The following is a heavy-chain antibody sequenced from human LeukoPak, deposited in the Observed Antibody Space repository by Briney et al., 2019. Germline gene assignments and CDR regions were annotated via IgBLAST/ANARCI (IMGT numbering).Heavy chain of an antibody. V-gene: IGHV4-34*01. CDR3: AREKTGLDGMDV. CDR1: GGSFSGYY. Sequence: PETLSLTCAVYGGSFSGYYWSWIRQPPGKGLEWIGEINHSGSTNYNPSLKSRVTISVDTSKNQFSLKLSSVTAADTAVYYCAREKTGLDGMDVWGQGTTVTVSS. CDR2: INHSGST. J-gene: IGHJ6*02.